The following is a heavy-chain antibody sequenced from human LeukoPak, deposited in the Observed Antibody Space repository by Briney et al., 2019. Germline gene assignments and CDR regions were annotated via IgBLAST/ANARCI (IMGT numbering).Heavy chain of an antibody. V-gene: IGHV3-33*01. D-gene: IGHD3-9*01. J-gene: IGHJ6*04. CDR3: ARDQRYFDWLLYPRSNGVMDV. Sequence: GRSLRLSCAASGFTFSSYGMHWVRQAPGKGLEWVAVIWYDGSNKYYADSVKGRFTISRDNSKNTLYLQMNSLRAEDTAVYYCARDQRYFDWLLYPRSNGVMDVWGKGTTVTVSS. CDR1: GFTFSSYG. CDR2: IWYDGSNK.